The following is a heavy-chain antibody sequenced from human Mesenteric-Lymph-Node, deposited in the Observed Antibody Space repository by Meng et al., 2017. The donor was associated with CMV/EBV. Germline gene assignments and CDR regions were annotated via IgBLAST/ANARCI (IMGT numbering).Heavy chain of an antibody. J-gene: IGHJ4*02. Sequence: LTGAASGFTFSSYWMHWVRQAPGKGLVWVSSIKNDGTFTAYADSVKGRFTVSRDNAKDTVYLQMNSLTVEDAAVYYCGDFEAGWGQGTLVTVSS. CDR1: GFTFSSYW. CDR3: GDFEAG. D-gene: IGHD3-3*01. V-gene: IGHV3-74*01. CDR2: IKNDGTFT.